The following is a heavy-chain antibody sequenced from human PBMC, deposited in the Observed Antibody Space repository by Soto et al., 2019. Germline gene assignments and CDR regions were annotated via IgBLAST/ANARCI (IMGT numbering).Heavy chain of an antibody. CDR1: GFTFSSYS. J-gene: IGHJ3*02. CDR2: ISSSSSYI. CDR3: ARYCSGGSCYGDAFDI. V-gene: IGHV3-21*01. Sequence: PGGSLRLSCAASGFTFSSYSMNWVRQAPGKGLEWVSSISSSSSYIYYADSVKGRFTISRDNAKNSLYLQMNSLRAEDTAVYYCARYCSGGSCYGDAFDIWGQGTMVTVS. D-gene: IGHD2-15*01.